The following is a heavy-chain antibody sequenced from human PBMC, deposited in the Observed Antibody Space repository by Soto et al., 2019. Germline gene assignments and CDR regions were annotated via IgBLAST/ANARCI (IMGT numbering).Heavy chain of an antibody. CDR3: ATLPPRIVVSVLPIPT. CDR2: IYHIGST. J-gene: IGHJ5*02. CDR1: GGSVSSTNW. V-gene: IGHV4-4*02. D-gene: IGHD2-15*01. Sequence: VQLLQSGPGLVKPSGTLSLTCAVSGGSVSSTNWWSWVRQSPGKGLEWIGDIYHIGSTNYNPSLRGRVSISVDKSNNQFSLTLKYVTAADTAVYHYATLPPRIVVSVLPIPTWGQGTLVTVSS.